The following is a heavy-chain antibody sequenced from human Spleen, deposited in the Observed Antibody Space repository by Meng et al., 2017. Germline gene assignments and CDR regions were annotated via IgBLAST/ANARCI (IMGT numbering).Heavy chain of an antibody. J-gene: IGHJ4*02. Sequence: QVQLQVSGLGLVKPTKTLSLTCTVSGDSISSGDYYWSWIRQPPGKGLEWIGYIYYSGSTYYNPSLKSRLTILLDTSKKQFSLRLTSVTAADTAVYYCVRENWKSTIDYSGQGTLVTVSS. V-gene: IGHV4-30-4*01. CDR3: VRENWKSTIDY. CDR1: GDSISSGDYY. CDR2: IYYSGST. D-gene: IGHD1-1*01.